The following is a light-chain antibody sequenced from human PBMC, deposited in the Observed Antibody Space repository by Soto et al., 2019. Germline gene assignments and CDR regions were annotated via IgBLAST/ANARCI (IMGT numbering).Light chain of an antibody. J-gene: IGKJ4*01. V-gene: IGKV1-39*01. CDR3: QQRSNWPLT. CDR1: QNISDY. CDR2: AAS. Sequence: DIQMTQSPSSLSASVGDIVTITFRASQNISDYLNWYHQKPGKAPNLLIYAASSLQEGVPLRFSGSGSGTDFTLTVSSLQPEDFAVYYCQQRSNWPLTFGGGTKVDIK.